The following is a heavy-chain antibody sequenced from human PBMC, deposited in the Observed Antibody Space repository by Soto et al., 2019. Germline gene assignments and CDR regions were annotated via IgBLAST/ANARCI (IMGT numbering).Heavy chain of an antibody. Sequence: PSETLSLTCTVSGGSISSGGYYWSWIRQHPGKGLEWIGYIYYSGSTYYNPSLKSRVTISVDTSKNQFPLKLSSVTAADTAVYYCARVGRTGTSLPFDYWGQGALVTVSS. CDR3: ARVGRTGTSLPFDY. V-gene: IGHV4-31*03. CDR1: GGSISSGGYY. J-gene: IGHJ4*02. CDR2: IYYSGST. D-gene: IGHD1-1*01.